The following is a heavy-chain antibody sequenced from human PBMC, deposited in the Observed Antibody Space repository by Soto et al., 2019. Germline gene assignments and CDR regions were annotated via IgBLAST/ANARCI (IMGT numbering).Heavy chain of an antibody. CDR3: ARGMTTVTTSWFDP. CDR1: GGSISSGGYS. D-gene: IGHD4-17*01. J-gene: IGHJ5*02. CDR2: IYHSGST. V-gene: IGHV4-30-2*01. Sequence: QLQLQESGSGLVKPSQTLSLTCAVSGGSISSGGYSWSWIRQPPGKGLEWIGYIYHSGSTYYNPPLESRVTISVDRSKNQFSLKLSSVTAADTAVYYCARGMTTVTTSWFDPWGQGTLVTVSS.